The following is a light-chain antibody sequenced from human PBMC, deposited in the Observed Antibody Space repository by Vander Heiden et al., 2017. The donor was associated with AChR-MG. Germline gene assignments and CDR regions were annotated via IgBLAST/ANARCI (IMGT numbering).Light chain of an antibody. Sequence: EIVLTQSPGNLSLSPGEGASLSCRASQPLSNIYLAWYQQKPGQAPRLLISGASSGATGIPDRFSGSGSGTDFTLTISRLEPEDFAVYYCQQYSRSQTFGQGTKVEIK. CDR1: QPLSNIY. J-gene: IGKJ1*01. CDR3: QQYSRSQT. CDR2: GAS. V-gene: IGKV3-20*01.